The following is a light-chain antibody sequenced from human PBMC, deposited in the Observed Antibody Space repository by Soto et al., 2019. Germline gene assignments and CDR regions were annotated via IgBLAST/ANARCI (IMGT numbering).Light chain of an antibody. Sequence: IHMTDSPATLSASVLDRVSITFRASQIISSWLAWYQQKPGKAPKLLIYKASSLESGVPSRFSGSGSGTEFTLTISSLQPDDFATYYCQQYNSYSGTFGQGTKVDIK. CDR3: QQYNSYSGT. V-gene: IGKV1-5*03. CDR2: KAS. J-gene: IGKJ1*01. CDR1: QIISSW.